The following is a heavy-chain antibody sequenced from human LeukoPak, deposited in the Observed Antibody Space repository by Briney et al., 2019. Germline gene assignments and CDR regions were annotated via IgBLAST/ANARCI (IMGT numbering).Heavy chain of an antibody. CDR2: INTDGDTT. Sequence: GGSLRLSCTASGFGFTNYWMHWVRQAPGKGLVWVSRINTDGDTTTYADSVKGRFTISRDNTKNTLYLQMSSLRGEDTAVYYCARVASGSWNWFDPWGQGTLVTVSS. D-gene: IGHD1-26*01. CDR3: ARVASGSWNWFDP. V-gene: IGHV3-74*01. CDR1: GFGFTNYW. J-gene: IGHJ5*02.